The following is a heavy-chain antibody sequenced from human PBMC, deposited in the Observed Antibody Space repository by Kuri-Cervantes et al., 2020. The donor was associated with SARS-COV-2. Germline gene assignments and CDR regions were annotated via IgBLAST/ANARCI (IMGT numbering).Heavy chain of an antibody. V-gene: IGHV4-61*01. J-gene: IGHJ4*02. Sequence: GSLRLSCTVSGGSISSGSYYWSWIRQPPGKGLAWLGSIYYRGSTNYNPSLKSRVTITVDTSKYQFSLKLSSVTAADTAVYYGARKYYDILTGYYKEDYWGQGTLVTVSS. CDR2: IYYRGST. CDR3: ARKYYDILTGYYKEDY. D-gene: IGHD3-9*01. CDR1: GGSISSGSYY.